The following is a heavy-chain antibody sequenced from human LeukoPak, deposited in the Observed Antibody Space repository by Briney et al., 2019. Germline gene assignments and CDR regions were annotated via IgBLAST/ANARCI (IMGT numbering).Heavy chain of an antibody. CDR2: VYPGDSDT. CDR1: GYSFTSFW. Sequence: HGESLKISCKASGYSFTSFWIVWVRQLPGRGLEWMGSVYPGDSDTRYSPSFQGHVTISADKSIKTAYLQWSSLTASDTAMYYCARQKSIGSARWFDPWGQGSLVTVSS. J-gene: IGHJ5*02. V-gene: IGHV5-51*01. D-gene: IGHD3-3*02. CDR3: ARQKSIGSARWFDP.